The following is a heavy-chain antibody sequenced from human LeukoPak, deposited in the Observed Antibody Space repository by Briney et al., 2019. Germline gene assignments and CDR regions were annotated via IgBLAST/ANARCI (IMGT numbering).Heavy chain of an antibody. J-gene: IGHJ4*02. CDR3: ARVPYYYDSSGYLTGVYYFDY. CDR2: INWNGGST. CDR1: GLTFSNYA. Sequence: GGSLRLSCAVSGLTFSNYAMSWVRQAPGKGLEWVSGINWNGGSTGYADSVKGRFTISRDNAKNSLYLQMNSLRAEDTALYYCARVPYYYDSSGYLTGVYYFDYWGQGTLVTVSS. V-gene: IGHV3-20*04. D-gene: IGHD3-22*01.